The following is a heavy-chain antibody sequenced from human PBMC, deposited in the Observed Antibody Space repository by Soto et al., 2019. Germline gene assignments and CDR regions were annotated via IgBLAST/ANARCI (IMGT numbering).Heavy chain of an antibody. J-gene: IGHJ6*02. Sequence: QVQLVESGGGVVQPGRSLRLSCAASRFTFSSYAMHWVRQGPGKGLEWVAAISHDGSDKYYVDSVKGRFTISRDNSKNTLYLRMNSLIVEDTAVYYCAREPVRRLQGPDYSYYGMDVWGQGTTVTVAS. CDR2: ISHDGSDK. CDR1: RFTFSSYA. CDR3: AREPVRRLQGPDYSYYGMDV. D-gene: IGHD6-25*01. V-gene: IGHV3-30-3*01.